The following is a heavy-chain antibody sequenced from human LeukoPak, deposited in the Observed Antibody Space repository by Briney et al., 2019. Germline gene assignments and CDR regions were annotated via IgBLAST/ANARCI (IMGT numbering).Heavy chain of an antibody. J-gene: IGHJ6*03. CDR2: ISYDGSNK. CDR1: GFTFSSYA. D-gene: IGHD3-3*01. CDR3: AKDGSYTIFGVVINGDYYMDV. Sequence: PGRSLRLSCGASGFTFSSYAMHWVRQAPGKGLEWVAVISYDGSNKYYADSVKGRFTISRDNSKNTLYLQMNSLRAEDTAVYYCAKDGSYTIFGVVINGDYYMDVWGKGTTVTVSS. V-gene: IGHV3-30*04.